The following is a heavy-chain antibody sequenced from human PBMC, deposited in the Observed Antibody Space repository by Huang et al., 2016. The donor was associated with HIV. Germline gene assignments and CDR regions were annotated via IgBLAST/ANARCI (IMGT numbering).Heavy chain of an antibody. Sequence: QVELVQSGAEVKRPGASVRVSCKAAGYIFTKYGINWVRQAPGQGLEWKGWISADNGNTNDAEKFKGRGTLTRDTSATTAYMELRDVTSADTAVYYCARDHWYPLQNWFDLWGQGTLVTVSS. CDR3: ARDHWYPLQNWFDL. V-gene: IGHV1-18*01. D-gene: IGHD1-1*01. CDR2: ISADNGNT. J-gene: IGHJ5*01. CDR1: GYIFTKYG.